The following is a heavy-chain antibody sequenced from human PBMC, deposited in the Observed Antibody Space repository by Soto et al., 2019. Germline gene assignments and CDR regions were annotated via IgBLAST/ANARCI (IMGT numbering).Heavy chain of an antibody. CDR1: GFTFSSYS. Sequence: GGSLRLSCAASGFTFSSYSMNWVRQAPGKGLEWVSSISSSSSYIYYADSVKGRFTISRDNAKNSLYLQMNSLRAEDTAVYYCARVPRGYYDILTGYWRGAFDIWGQGTMVTVSS. V-gene: IGHV3-21*01. CDR3: ARVPRGYYDILTGYWRGAFDI. CDR2: ISSSSSYI. J-gene: IGHJ3*02. D-gene: IGHD3-9*01.